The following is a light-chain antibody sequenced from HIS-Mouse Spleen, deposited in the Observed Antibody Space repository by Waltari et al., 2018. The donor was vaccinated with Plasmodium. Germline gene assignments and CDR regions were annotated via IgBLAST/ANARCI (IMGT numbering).Light chain of an antibody. CDR1: QSVSSSY. J-gene: IGKJ1*01. CDR2: GAS. CDR3: QQYGSSPWT. V-gene: IGKV3-20*01. Sequence: DIVLTQSPGTLSFSPGERANLPCRASQSVSSSYLAWYQQKPGQAPRLLIYGASSRATGIPDRFSGSGSGTDFTLTISRLEPEDFAVYYCQQYGSSPWTFGQGTKVEIK.